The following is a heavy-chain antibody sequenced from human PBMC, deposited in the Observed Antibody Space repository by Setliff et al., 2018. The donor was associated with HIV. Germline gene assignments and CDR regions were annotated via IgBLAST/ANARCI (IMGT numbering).Heavy chain of an antibody. CDR1: GASIRGSDFY. CDR3: ARGKGGLVGPAEFDY. CDR2: IFYSGST. D-gene: IGHD1-26*01. V-gene: IGHV4-39*07. Sequence: SETLSLTCSVSGASIRGSDFYWGWIRQSPGRRPEWIGDIFYSGSTSYNPSLRSRVTMSLDTSTNQFSLKLKSVTAADTAIYFCARGKGGLVGPAEFDYWGPGTLVTVSS. J-gene: IGHJ4*02.